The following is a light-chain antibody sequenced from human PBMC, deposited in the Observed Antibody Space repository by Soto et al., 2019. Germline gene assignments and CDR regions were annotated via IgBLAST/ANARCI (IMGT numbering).Light chain of an antibody. CDR1: QSVSSN. J-gene: IGKJ2*01. CDR3: QQYNTWPRT. CDR2: GAS. V-gene: IGKV3-15*01. Sequence: EIVMTQSPATLSVSPGDRATVSCRASQSVSSNLAWYQQKPGQAPRLLIYGASTRATGIPARFSGSGSGTEFTLTIGSLQSEDFAVYYCQQYNTWPRTFGQGTQLEIK.